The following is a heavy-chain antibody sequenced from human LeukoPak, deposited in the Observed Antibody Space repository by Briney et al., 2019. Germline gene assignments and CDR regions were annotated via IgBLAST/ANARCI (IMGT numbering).Heavy chain of an antibody. CDR3: ARDLRAETYYDFWSGYYHGAYFDY. CDR2: INPNSGGT. Sequence: ASVKVSCKASGYTFTGYYMHWVRQAPGQGLEWMGWINPNSGGTNYAQKFQGRVTMTRDTSISTAYMELSRLRSDDTAVYYCARDLRAETYYDFWSGYYHGAYFDYWGQGTLVTVSS. V-gene: IGHV1-2*02. D-gene: IGHD3-3*01. J-gene: IGHJ4*02. CDR1: GYTFTGYY.